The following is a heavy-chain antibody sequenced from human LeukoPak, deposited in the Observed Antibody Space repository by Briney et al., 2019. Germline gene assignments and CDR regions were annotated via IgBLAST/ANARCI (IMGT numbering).Heavy chain of an antibody. CDR3: ARGQWLPVFDF. Sequence: SETLSLTCAVYGGSFSGYYWSWIRQPPGKGLEWIGEINHSGSTNYNPSLKSRVTISVDTSKNQFSLKLSSVTAADTAVYYCARGQWLPVFDFWGQGTLVTVSS. D-gene: IGHD3-22*01. CDR1: GGSFSGYY. V-gene: IGHV4-34*01. J-gene: IGHJ4*02. CDR2: INHSGST.